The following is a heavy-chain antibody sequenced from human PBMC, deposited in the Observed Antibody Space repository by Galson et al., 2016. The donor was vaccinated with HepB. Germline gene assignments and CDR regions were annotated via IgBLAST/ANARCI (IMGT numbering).Heavy chain of an antibody. CDR3: ARGEPPDGY. Sequence: SLRLSCAASGFTFSTYWMHWVRQAPGKGLEWVANIKKDGSESHYVDSVKGRFTISRDNAKNSLYLQMNSLRAEDTAVYYCARGEPPDGYWGQGALVTVSS. V-gene: IGHV3-7*01. CDR2: IKKDGSES. J-gene: IGHJ4*02. D-gene: IGHD1-26*01. CDR1: GFTFSTYW.